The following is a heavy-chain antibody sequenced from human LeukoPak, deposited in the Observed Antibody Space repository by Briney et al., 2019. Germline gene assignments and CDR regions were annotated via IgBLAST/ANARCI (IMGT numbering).Heavy chain of an antibody. CDR2: LSANGDTA. V-gene: IGHV3-23*01. D-gene: IGHD3-10*02. J-gene: IGHJ4*02. CDR1: GFTFTSYA. Sequence: GGSLRLSCAASGFTFTSYAMSWVRQAPGKGLEWVSSLSANGDTAYSADDVKGRFKFSRDNSKNTLYLQMNNLRAEDTAVYYCAKYQRVRWSPHADGGQGTRVTVSS. CDR3: AKYQRVRWSPHAD.